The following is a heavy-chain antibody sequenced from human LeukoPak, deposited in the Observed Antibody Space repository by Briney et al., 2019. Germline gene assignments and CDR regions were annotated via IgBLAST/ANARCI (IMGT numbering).Heavy chain of an antibody. D-gene: IGHD3-22*01. CDR1: GFTFSSYA. CDR3: ARGTTNYYDSSGPFDY. Sequence: GGSLRLSCAASGFTFSSYAMSWVRQAPGKGLEWVSAVSGGGGSTYYADSVKGRFTISRDNAKNSLSLQMNSLRAEDTAVYYCARGTTNYYDSSGPFDYWGQGTLVTVSS. CDR2: VSGGGGST. V-gene: IGHV3-23*01. J-gene: IGHJ4*02.